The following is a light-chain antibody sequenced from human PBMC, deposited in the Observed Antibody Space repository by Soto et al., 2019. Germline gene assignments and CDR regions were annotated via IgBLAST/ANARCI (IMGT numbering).Light chain of an antibody. CDR1: QTISSS. V-gene: IGKV1-5*03. J-gene: IGKJ2*01. Sequence: DIQMTQFPPTLSASIGDRVTITCRASQTISSSLAWYQQKPGKAPKLLIYKASTLQTGVPSRFSGSGSGTEFTLTIISRQPDDFATYYCQQYDSYSPYTFGQGTRLEIK. CDR2: KAS. CDR3: QQYDSYSPYT.